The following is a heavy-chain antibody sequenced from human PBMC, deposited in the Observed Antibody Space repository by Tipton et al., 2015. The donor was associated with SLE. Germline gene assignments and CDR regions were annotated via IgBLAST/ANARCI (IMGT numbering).Heavy chain of an antibody. CDR2: FYHSGST. V-gene: IGHV4-38-2*02. D-gene: IGHD3-10*01. CDR3: AGDSGEIAFDI. J-gene: IGHJ3*02. CDR1: GHSISSGFY. Sequence: TLSLTCSVSGHSISSGFYWGWIRQSPGKGLEWIGNFYHSGSTFYNPSLKSRVTISVDTSKNQFSLKLSSVTAADTAVYYCAGDSGEIAFDIWGQGTMVTVSS.